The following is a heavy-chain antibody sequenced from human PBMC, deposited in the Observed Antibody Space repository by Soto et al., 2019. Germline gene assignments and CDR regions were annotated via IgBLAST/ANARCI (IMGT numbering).Heavy chain of an antibody. CDR1: GYSFTANW. J-gene: IGHJ4*02. CDR3: ARHNHGFDY. CDR2: IYSGDSDT. Sequence: PGESLKISCRDSGYSFTANWIAWVRQMPGKGLEWMGVIYSGDSDTRYSPSFQGQVTLSVDKSINTAYLQWSSLKTSDTAMYYCARHNHGFDYWGQGTLVTVPS. V-gene: IGHV5-51*01.